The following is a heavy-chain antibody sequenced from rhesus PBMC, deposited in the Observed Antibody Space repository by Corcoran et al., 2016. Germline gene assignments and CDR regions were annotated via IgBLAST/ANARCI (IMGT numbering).Heavy chain of an antibody. CDR1: GGSISSNY. Sequence: QLQLQESGPGLVKPSETLSLTCAVSGGSISSNYWSWIRQPTGRGLEWNRRISGSGGGTDYNPSLKSRVTISTDTSKNQFSLKLSSVTAADTAVYYCARDTVTTLLYWYFDLWGPGTPITISS. V-gene: IGHV4-173*01. J-gene: IGHJ2*01. CDR2: ISGSGGGT. D-gene: IGHD4-23*01. CDR3: ARDTVTTLLYWYFDL.